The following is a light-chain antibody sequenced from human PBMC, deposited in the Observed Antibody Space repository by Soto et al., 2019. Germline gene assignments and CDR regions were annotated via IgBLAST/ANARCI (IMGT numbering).Light chain of an antibody. V-gene: IGKV3-20*01. CDR1: QSVSSSY. J-gene: IGKJ3*01. CDR2: GAS. Sequence: EIVLTQSPGTLSLSPGERATLSCRASQSVSSSYLAWYQQKPGQAPRLLIYGASSRATGIPDRFSGSGSGPDFTLTISRLEPEDFAVYYCQQYGSSPLFTFGPGTKGDIK. CDR3: QQYGSSPLFT.